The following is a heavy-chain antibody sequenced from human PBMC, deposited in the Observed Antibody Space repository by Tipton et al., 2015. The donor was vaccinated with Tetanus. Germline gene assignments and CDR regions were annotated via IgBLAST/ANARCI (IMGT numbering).Heavy chain of an antibody. CDR2: INPNRGGT. Sequence: QLVQSGAEVKKPGASVKVSCKASGYSFIDYYMHWVRQAPGQGLEWMGWINPNRGGTFYAQKFHGSVTMTSDTSSSTVYMELSRLRSDDTAVYYCARVQEQRIYYYGMDVWGQGTTVTVSS. CDR1: GYSFIDYY. CDR3: ARVQEQRIYYYGMDV. D-gene: IGHD6-25*01. V-gene: IGHV1-2*02. J-gene: IGHJ6*02.